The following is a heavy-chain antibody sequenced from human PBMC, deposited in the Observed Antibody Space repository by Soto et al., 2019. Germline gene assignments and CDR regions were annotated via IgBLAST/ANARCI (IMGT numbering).Heavy chain of an antibody. CDR2: MNAGSGDT. V-gene: IGHV1-8*01. Sequence: GSLKVSLTAAGYALTKNEVRWGGRATGQGLEWMGWMNAGSGDTGGAQKFQGRVPMPRDTSTAKAYRERRSLRPDDTATYYCARMAPFASLNWSAPGGQGTRATVSS. CDR1: GYALTKNE. D-gene: IGHD3-16*01. CDR3: ARMAPFASLNWSAP. J-gene: IGHJ5*02.